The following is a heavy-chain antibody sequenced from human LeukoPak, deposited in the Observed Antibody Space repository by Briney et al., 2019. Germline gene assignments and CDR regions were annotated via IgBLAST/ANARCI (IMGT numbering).Heavy chain of an antibody. CDR1: GFTFSIYA. Sequence: GGSLRLSCAASGFTFSIYAMHWVRQAPGKGLEWVAVISYDGSNKYYADSVKGRFTISRDNSKNTLYLQMNSLRAEDTAVYYCASINRDSSGYGGLEYWGQGTLVTVSS. CDR2: ISYDGSNK. J-gene: IGHJ4*02. CDR3: ASINRDSSGYGGLEY. D-gene: IGHD3-22*01. V-gene: IGHV3-30*03.